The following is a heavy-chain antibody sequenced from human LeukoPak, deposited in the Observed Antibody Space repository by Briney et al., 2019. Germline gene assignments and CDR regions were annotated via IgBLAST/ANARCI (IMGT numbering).Heavy chain of an antibody. CDR1: GFTFSSYS. J-gene: IGHJ4*02. CDR3: ASGYRYSGSYYNY. D-gene: IGHD1-26*01. V-gene: IGHV3-48*01. Sequence: GGSLRLSCAASGFTFSSYSMNWVRQAPGKGLEWVSYISSSSSTIYYADSVKGRFTISRDNSKNTLYLQMNSLRAEDTAVYYCASGYRYSGSYYNYWGQGTLVTVSS. CDR2: ISSSSSTI.